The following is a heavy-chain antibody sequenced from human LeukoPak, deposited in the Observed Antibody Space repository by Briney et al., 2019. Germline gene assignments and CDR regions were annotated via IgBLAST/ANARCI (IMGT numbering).Heavy chain of an antibody. V-gene: IGHV3-49*04. CDR2: VRSKAYGGTT. D-gene: IGHD6-13*01. Sequence: GGSLRLSCSASGFRFGDYAMNWVRQAPGKGLEWVGFVRSKAYGGTTEYAASVKGRFTISRDDSKSIAYLQMNSLKTEDTAVYYCTRVAGSSWYQVFDYWGQGTLVTVSS. CDR3: TRVAGSSWYQVFDY. CDR1: GFRFGDYA. J-gene: IGHJ4*02.